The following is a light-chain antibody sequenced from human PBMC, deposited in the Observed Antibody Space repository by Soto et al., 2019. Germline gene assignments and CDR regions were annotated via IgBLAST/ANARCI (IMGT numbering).Light chain of an antibody. CDR2: GTS. V-gene: IGKV3-20*01. Sequence: IVLTQSPGTLSLSPGERATLSCRASQSLDNRHLAWYQQKPGQAPRVLIYGTSNRATSIPVRFSGSGSGTDFTLTISRLEPEDFAVYYCQQYSIAKWTFGQGTNLEIK. CDR3: QQYSIAKWT. CDR1: QSLDNRH. J-gene: IGKJ1*01.